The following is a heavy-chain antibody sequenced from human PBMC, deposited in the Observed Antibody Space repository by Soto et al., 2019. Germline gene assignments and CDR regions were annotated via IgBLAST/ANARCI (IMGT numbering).Heavy chain of an antibody. D-gene: IGHD4-17*01. Sequence: AASVKVSCKASGYTFTNYGINWVRQAPGQGLEWMGWISAYNGNTNYAQKLQGRVTMTTDTSTSTAYMELRSLRSDDTAVYYCASADNYGDYPLDYWGQGTLVTVSS. V-gene: IGHV1-18*01. CDR2: ISAYNGNT. J-gene: IGHJ4*02. CDR1: GYTFTNYG. CDR3: ASADNYGDYPLDY.